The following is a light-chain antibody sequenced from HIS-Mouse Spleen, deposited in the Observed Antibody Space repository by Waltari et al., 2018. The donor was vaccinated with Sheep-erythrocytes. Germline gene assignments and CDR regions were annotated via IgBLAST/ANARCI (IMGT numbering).Light chain of an antibody. CDR1: QSVSSY. Sequence: TQSPATLSLSPGERATLSCRASQSVSSYLAWYQQKPGQAPRLRIYDASNRATGIPARFSGRGSGTDFTLTISSLEPEDFAVYYCQQRSNWPLTFGGGTKVEIK. V-gene: IGKV3-11*01. CDR2: DAS. CDR3: QQRSNWPLT. J-gene: IGKJ4*01.